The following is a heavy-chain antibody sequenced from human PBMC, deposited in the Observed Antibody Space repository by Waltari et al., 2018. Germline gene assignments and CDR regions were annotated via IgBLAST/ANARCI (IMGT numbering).Heavy chain of an antibody. V-gene: IGHV1-24*01. Sequence: QVQLVQSGAEVKKPGASVKVSCKVSGYTLTELSMHWVRQAPGKGLEWMGGFDPEEVETINAQKFQGRITMTEDTPNDTSYMELISLRSEDTAVYYCATNYYDSSGYYYVYCGQGTLVTVSS. J-gene: IGHJ4*02. D-gene: IGHD3-22*01. CDR1: GYTLTELS. CDR2: FDPEEVET. CDR3: ATNYYDSSGYYYVY.